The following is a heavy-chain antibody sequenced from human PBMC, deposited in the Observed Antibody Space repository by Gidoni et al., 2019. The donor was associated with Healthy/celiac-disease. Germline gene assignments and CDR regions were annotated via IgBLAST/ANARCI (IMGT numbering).Heavy chain of an antibody. J-gene: IGHJ4*02. Sequence: QLQLPESGPGLVKPSETLSLTCTVSGGSISSSSYYWGWIRQPPGKGLEWIGSIYYSGSTYYNPSLKSRVTISVDTSKNQFSLKLSSVTAADTAVYYCARLGGDYVPNDYWGQGTLVTVSS. CDR1: GGSISSSSYY. CDR3: ARLGGDYVPNDY. CDR2: IYYSGST. V-gene: IGHV4-39*01. D-gene: IGHD4-17*01.